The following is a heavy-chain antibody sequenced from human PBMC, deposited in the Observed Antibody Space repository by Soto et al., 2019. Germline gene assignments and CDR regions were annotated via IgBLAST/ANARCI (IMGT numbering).Heavy chain of an antibody. CDR2: IYYSGST. D-gene: IGHD3-22*01. J-gene: IGHJ4*02. V-gene: IGHV4-59*08. CDR1: GASISSSY. CDR3: ARREVTMTYYFDY. Sequence: SETLSLTCTVSGASISSSYWSWIRQPPGKGLEWIGYIYYSGSTNYNPSLKSRVTISVDTSKNQFSLKLSSVTAADTAVYYCARREVTMTYYFDYWGQGTPVTVSS.